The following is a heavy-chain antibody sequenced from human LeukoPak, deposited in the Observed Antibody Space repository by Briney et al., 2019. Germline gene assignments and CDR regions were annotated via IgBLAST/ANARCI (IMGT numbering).Heavy chain of an antibody. CDR1: GGSISNYY. J-gene: IGHJ3*02. V-gene: IGHV4-59*08. CDR3: AKYHSSDDAFDI. D-gene: IGHD6-19*01. CDR2: IYYSGNT. Sequence: SETLSLTCTVSGGSISNYYWSWIRQPPGKGLEWIGYIYYSGNTNYNPSLKSRVTISVDTSKNQFSLKLSSVTAADTAVYYCAKYHSSDDAFDIWGQGTMVTVSS.